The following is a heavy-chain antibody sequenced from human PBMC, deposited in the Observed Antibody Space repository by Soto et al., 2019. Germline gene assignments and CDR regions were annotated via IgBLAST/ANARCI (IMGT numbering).Heavy chain of an antibody. CDR3: ARVSYGDYDLDY. V-gene: IGHV3-48*04. D-gene: IGHD4-17*01. J-gene: IGHJ4*02. CDR1: GFTFSTYS. CDR2: ISSSGSTI. Sequence: HPGGSLRLSCVGSGFTFSTYSISWVRQAPGKGLEWVSYISSSGSTIYYADSVKGRFTISRDNAKNSLYLQMNSLRAEDTAVYYCARVSYGDYDLDYWGQGTLVTVSS.